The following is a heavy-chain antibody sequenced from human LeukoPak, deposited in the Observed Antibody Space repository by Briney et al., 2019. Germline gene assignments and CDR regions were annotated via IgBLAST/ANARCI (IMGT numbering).Heavy chain of an antibody. CDR1: GFTFSSYG. CDR3: AKASRNYGDYDFSH. Sequence: GRSLRLSCAASGFTFSSYGMHWVRQAPGMGLEWVAVISYDGSNKYYADSVKGRFTISRDNSKNTLYLQVNSLRAEDTAVYYCAKASRNYGDYDFSHWGQGTLVTVSS. D-gene: IGHD4-17*01. CDR2: ISYDGSNK. V-gene: IGHV3-30*18. J-gene: IGHJ4*02.